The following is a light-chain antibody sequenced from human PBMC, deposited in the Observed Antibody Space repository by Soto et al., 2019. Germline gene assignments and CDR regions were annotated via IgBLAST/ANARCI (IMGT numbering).Light chain of an antibody. Sequence: QSALTQPASVSGSPGQSITISCTGTSSDVGGYNYVSWYQQHPGKAPKLMIYDVGKRPSGVPDRFSGSKSDNTASLTISGLQAEDEADYYCCSYAGTYSYVFGTGTKLTVL. V-gene: IGLV2-11*01. CDR1: SSDVGGYNY. J-gene: IGLJ1*01. CDR3: CSYAGTYSYV. CDR2: DVG.